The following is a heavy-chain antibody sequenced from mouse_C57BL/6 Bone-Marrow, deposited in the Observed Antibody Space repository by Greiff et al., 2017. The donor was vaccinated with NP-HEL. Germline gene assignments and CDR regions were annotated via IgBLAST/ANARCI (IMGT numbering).Heavy chain of an antibody. CDR2: IDPNSGGT. V-gene: IGHV1-72*01. D-gene: IGHD2-1*01. J-gene: IGHJ2*01. CDR3: ARYGNYDHYFDY. Sequence: QVQLKQPGAELVKPGASVKLSCKASGYTFTSYWMHWVKQRPGRGLEWIGRIDPNSGGTKYNEKFKSKATLTVDKPSSTAYMQLSSLTSEDSAVYYCARYGNYDHYFDYWGQGTTLTVSS. CDR1: GYTFTSYW.